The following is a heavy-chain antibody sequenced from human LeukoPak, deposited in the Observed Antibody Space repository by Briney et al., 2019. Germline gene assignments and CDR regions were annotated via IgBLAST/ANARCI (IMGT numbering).Heavy chain of an antibody. Sequence: PGGSLRLSCTASGFTFGDYAMGWFRQAPGKGLEWVGFIRGKAYGGTTEYAASVKGRFTISRDDSKSIAYLQMNSLKTEDTAVYYCTRAPAAIGFDYWGQGTLVTVSS. D-gene: IGHD2-2*01. CDR3: TRAPAAIGFDY. V-gene: IGHV3-49*03. CDR1: GFTFGDYA. J-gene: IGHJ4*02. CDR2: IRGKAYGGTT.